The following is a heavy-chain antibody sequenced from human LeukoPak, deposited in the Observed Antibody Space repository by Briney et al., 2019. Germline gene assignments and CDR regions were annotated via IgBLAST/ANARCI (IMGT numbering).Heavy chain of an antibody. J-gene: IGHJ4*02. CDR3: ARGELSDYFDY. V-gene: IGHV1-18*04. CDR1: GYTFTGYY. D-gene: IGHD3-16*02. CDR2: ISAYNGNT. Sequence: ASVKVSCKASGYTFTGYYMHWVRQAPGQGLEWMGWISAYNGNTNYAQKLQGRVTMTTDTSTSTAYMELRSLRSDDTAVYYCARGELSDYFDYWGQGTLVTVSS.